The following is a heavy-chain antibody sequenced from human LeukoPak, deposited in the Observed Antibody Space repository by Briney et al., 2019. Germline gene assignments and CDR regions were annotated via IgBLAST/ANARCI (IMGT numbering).Heavy chain of an antibody. CDR2: ISSSSSTI. CDR3: ARGLKDIVVVPAAMPGNYYGMDV. D-gene: IGHD2-2*01. Sequence: PGGSLRLSCAASGFAFSSYSMNWVRQAPGKGLEWVSYISSSSSTIYYADSVKGRFTISRDNAKNSLYLQMNSLRAEDTAVYYCARGLKDIVVVPAAMPGNYYGMDVWGQGTTVTVSS. CDR1: GFAFSSYS. V-gene: IGHV3-48*04. J-gene: IGHJ6*02.